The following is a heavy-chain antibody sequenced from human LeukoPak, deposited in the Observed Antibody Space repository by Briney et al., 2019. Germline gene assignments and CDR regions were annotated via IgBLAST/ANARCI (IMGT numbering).Heavy chain of an antibody. Sequence: GGSLRLSCAASGFTFSSYWMSWVRQAPGKGLEWVANIKQDGSEKYYVDSVKGRFTISRDNAKNSLYLQMNSLRAEDTAVYYCARDRVLRYFDWLTPNYYYYYMDVWGKGTTITISS. CDR2: IKQDGSEK. CDR1: GFTFSSYW. CDR3: ARDRVLRYFDWLTPNYYYYYMDV. V-gene: IGHV3-7*01. D-gene: IGHD3-9*01. J-gene: IGHJ6*03.